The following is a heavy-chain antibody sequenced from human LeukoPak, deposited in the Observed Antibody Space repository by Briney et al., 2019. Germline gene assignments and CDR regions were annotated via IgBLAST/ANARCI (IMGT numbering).Heavy chain of an antibody. CDR2: ISGSSGST. CDR3: AKDRASWIQLGDAFDI. CDR1: GFTFSSYA. V-gene: IGHV3-23*01. D-gene: IGHD5-18*01. J-gene: IGHJ3*02. Sequence: GGSLRLSCAASGFTFSSYAMSWVRQAPGKGLEWVSAISGSSGSTYYADPVNGRFTISRDNSKNTLYLQMNSLRAEDTAVYDCAKDRASWIQLGDAFDIWGQGTMVTVSS.